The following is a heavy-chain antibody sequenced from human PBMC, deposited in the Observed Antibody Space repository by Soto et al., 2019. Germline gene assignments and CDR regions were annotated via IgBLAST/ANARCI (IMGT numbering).Heavy chain of an antibody. CDR1: GSSISSYD. D-gene: IGHD3-3*01. CDR3: ARGTYYDFWSGLGGWFDH. J-gene: IGHJ5*02. Sequence: SVTLSVPCPVSGSSISSYDWSWIRQPAGKGLEWIGRIYTSGSTNSNPSLKSRVTMSVDTSKNQFSLKLSSVTAADTAVYYCARGTYYDFWSGLGGWFDHWGQGTLVTVAS. V-gene: IGHV4-4*07. CDR2: IYTSGST.